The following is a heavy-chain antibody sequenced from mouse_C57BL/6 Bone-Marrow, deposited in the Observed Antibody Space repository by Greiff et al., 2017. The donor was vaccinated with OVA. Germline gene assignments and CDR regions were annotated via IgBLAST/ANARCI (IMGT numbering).Heavy chain of an antibody. V-gene: IGHV1-7*01. Sequence: VMLVESGAELAKPGASVKLSCKASGYTFTSYWMHWVKQRPGQGLEWIGYINPSSGYTKYNQKFKDKATLTADKSSSTAYMQLSSLTYEDSAVYYCAREGLTTVEEAWFAYWGQGTLVTVSA. CDR1: GYTFTSYW. CDR3: AREGLTTVEEAWFAY. D-gene: IGHD1-1*01. J-gene: IGHJ3*01. CDR2: INPSSGYT.